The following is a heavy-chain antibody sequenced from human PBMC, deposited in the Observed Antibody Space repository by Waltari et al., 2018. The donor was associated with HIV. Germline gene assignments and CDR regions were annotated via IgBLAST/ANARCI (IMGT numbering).Heavy chain of an antibody. Sequence: QVQLQESGPGLVRPSETLSLTCSVSGYAIRSGYYWGWLRRPPGKGLEWIGSMNQRGSTYQNPSLKTRTNMSMDLTKNRFSLNVTYVTAADTAIYYCARAQDNSGGMAFQFWGRGTLITVSS. D-gene: IGHD1-1*01. CDR2: MNQRGST. J-gene: IGHJ1*01. CDR3: ARAQDNSGGMAFQF. V-gene: IGHV4-38-2*02. CDR1: GYAIRSGYY.